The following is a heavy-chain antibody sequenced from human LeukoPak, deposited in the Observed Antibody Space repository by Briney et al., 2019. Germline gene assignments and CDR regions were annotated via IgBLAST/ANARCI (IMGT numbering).Heavy chain of an antibody. CDR3: ARGITIFGVVITNDAFDI. V-gene: IGHV1-69*06. CDR2: IIPIFGTA. J-gene: IGHJ3*02. CDR1: GYTFTSYG. Sequence: GASVKVSCKASGYTFTSYGISWVRQAPGQGLEWMGGIIPIFGTANYAQKFQGRVTITADKSTSTAYMELSSLRSEDTAVYYCARGITIFGVVITNDAFDIWGQGTMVTVSS. D-gene: IGHD3-3*01.